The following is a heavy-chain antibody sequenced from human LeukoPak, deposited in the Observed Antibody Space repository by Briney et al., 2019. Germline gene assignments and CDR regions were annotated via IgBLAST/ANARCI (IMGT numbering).Heavy chain of an antibody. V-gene: IGHV3-74*01. J-gene: IGHJ4*02. D-gene: IGHD6-6*01. CDR3: ARGGPYSSSSLDY. CDR2: IKYDGSNT. Sequence: GGSLRLSCAASGFTFSNSWMYWVRQTPDKGLVWVSRIKYDGSNTVYADSVKGRFTISRDNAKNTLDLQMNSLRAEGTAVYYCARGGPYSSSSLDYWGQGTLVTVSS. CDR1: GFTFSNSW.